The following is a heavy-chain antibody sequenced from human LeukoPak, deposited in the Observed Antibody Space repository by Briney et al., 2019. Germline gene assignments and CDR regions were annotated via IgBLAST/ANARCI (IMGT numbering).Heavy chain of an antibody. J-gene: IGHJ5*02. Sequence: GGSLRLSCAASGFTFSSYSMNWVRQAPGKGLEWVSYISSSSSTIYYADSVKGRFTISRDNAKNSLYLQMNSLRAEDTAVYHCARDGWACSSTSCYLNWFDPWGQGTLVTVSS. D-gene: IGHD2-2*01. CDR1: GFTFSSYS. CDR2: ISSSSSTI. CDR3: ARDGWACSSTSCYLNWFDP. V-gene: IGHV3-48*01.